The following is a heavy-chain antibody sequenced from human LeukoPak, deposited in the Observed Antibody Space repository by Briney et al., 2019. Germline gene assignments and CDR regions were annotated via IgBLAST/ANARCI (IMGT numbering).Heavy chain of an antibody. D-gene: IGHD4-4*01. CDR3: ATAGYSKSYYYYGMDV. J-gene: IGHJ6*02. CDR1: GYTLTELS. CDR2: FDPEDGET. V-gene: IGHV1-24*01. Sequence: ASVKVSCKVSGYTLTELSMHWVRQAPGKGLEWMGGFDPEDGETIYAQKFQGRVTMTEDTSTDTAYMELSSLGSEDTAVYYCATAGYSKSYYYYGMDVWGQGTTVTVSS.